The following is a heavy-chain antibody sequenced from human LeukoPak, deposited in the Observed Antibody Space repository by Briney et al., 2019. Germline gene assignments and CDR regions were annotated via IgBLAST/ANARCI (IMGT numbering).Heavy chain of an antibody. Sequence: SETLSLTCAVSGGSISSSNWWSWVRPPPGKGLEWIGEVYHSGSTNYNPSLKSRVTISVDKSKNQFSLKLSSVTAADTAVYYCARWRRYSSSWYYFDYWGQGTLVTVSS. CDR3: ARWRRYSSSWYYFDY. D-gene: IGHD6-13*01. J-gene: IGHJ4*02. CDR1: GGSISSSNW. CDR2: VYHSGST. V-gene: IGHV4-4*02.